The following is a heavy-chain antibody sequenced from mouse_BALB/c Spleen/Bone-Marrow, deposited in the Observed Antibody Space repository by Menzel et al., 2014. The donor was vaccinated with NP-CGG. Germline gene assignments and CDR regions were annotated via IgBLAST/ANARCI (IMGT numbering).Heavy chain of an antibody. CDR2: IWAGGST. Sequence: VKLVESGPGLVAPSQRLSIPCTVSEFSLTSYGVHWVRRPPGKGLEWLGVIWAGGSTNYNSALMSRLSISKDNSKSQVFLKMNSLQTDDTAMYYCARGGSSRAWFAYWGQGTLVTVSA. J-gene: IGHJ3*01. D-gene: IGHD1-1*01. V-gene: IGHV2-9*02. CDR1: EFSLTSYG. CDR3: ARGGSSRAWFAY.